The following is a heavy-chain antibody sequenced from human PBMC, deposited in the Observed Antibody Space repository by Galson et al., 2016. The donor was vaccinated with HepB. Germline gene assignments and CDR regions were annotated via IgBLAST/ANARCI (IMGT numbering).Heavy chain of an antibody. CDR1: GYTFSSYG. CDR3: ARDCFSTSCYFWFDP. J-gene: IGHJ5*02. D-gene: IGHD2-2*01. V-gene: IGHV1-18*01. Sequence: SVKVSCKASGYTFSSYGVIWVRQAPGQGLEWVGWISTYDGKTKYAQNFQGRVTMTTDTATNTAHMELRSLRSDDTAVYYCARDCFSTSCYFWFDPWGRGTLVTVSS. CDR2: ISTYDGKT.